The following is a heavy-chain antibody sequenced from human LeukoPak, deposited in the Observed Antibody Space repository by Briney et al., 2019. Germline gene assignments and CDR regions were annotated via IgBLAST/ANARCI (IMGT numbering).Heavy chain of an antibody. V-gene: IGHV1-8*03. D-gene: IGHD3-3*01. CDR1: GYTFISND. Sequence: GASVKVSCKASGYTFISNDINWVRQATGQGLEWMGWMNPNSGNTGYAQKFQGRVTITRNTSISTAYMELSSLRSEDTAVYYCARAPLRFLEWYLNWFDPWGQGTLVTVSS. CDR2: MNPNSGNT. CDR3: ARAPLRFLEWYLNWFDP. J-gene: IGHJ5*02.